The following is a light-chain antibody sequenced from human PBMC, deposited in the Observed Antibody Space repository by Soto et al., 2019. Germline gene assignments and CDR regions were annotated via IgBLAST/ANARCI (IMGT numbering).Light chain of an antibody. CDR2: DAS. CDR3: QQPNRWIT. CDR1: QSIRNY. J-gene: IGKJ5*01. Sequence: IVFTLSLAALPLKPGERATLSFSESQSIRNYLAWYQQKPGQGARLLVYDASTRATGIPARISGSGSGTDFTLTISSLEPEDFAVYYCQQPNRWITFGQGTRLEI. V-gene: IGKV3-11*01.